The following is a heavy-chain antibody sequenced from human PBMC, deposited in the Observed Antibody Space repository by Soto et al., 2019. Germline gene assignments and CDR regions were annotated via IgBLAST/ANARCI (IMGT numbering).Heavy chain of an antibody. CDR2: ISGSDGST. J-gene: IGHJ4*02. D-gene: IGHD3-22*01. Sequence: GGSLRLSCAASGFIFSSYAMSWVRQAPGKGLEWVSAISGSDGSTYYADSVKGRFTISRDNTRNTLYLQMNSLRAEDTAVYYCAKDGVAHIPLYTSGSSYDHWGQGTLVTVSS. CDR3: AKDGVAHIPLYTSGSSYDH. V-gene: IGHV3-23*01. CDR1: GFIFSSYA.